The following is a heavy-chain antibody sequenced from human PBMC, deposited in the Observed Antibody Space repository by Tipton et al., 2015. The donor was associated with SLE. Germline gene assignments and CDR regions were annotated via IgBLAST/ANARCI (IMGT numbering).Heavy chain of an antibody. D-gene: IGHD4-17*01. CDR2: IHDSGST. Sequence: TLSLTCTVSGASTISYYWNWIRQPPGKGLEWIGQIHDSGSTNYNPSLKSRVTISVDTSKNQFSLKLTSVTAADTAVYYCARDRDGDFGDAFDIWGQGSMVTVSS. CDR3: ARDRDGDFGDAFDI. V-gene: IGHV4-59*01. J-gene: IGHJ3*02. CDR1: GASTISYY.